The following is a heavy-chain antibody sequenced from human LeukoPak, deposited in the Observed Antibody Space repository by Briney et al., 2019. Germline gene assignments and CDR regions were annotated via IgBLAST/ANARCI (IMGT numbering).Heavy chain of an antibody. D-gene: IGHD5-18*01. J-gene: IGHJ4*02. Sequence: PGGSLRLSCAASGFTFSNYGMHWVRQAPGKGLEWVAVISYDGSNKYYADSVKGRFTISRDNSKNTLFLQINSLRAEDTAVYYWAKARYTYGTYYFDYWGQGTLVTVSS. CDR3: AKARYTYGTYYFDY. CDR2: ISYDGSNK. CDR1: GFTFSNYG. V-gene: IGHV3-30*18.